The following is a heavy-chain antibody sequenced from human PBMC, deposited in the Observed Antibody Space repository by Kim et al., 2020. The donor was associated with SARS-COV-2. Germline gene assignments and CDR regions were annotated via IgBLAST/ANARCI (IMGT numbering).Heavy chain of an antibody. Sequence: KGRFTISRDNAKNSLYLQMNSLRAEDTAVYYCARVGIQDYYDSSGSYNWFDPWGQGTLVTVSS. CDR3: ARVGIQDYYDSSGSYNWFDP. D-gene: IGHD3-22*01. V-gene: IGHV3-11*05. J-gene: IGHJ5*02.